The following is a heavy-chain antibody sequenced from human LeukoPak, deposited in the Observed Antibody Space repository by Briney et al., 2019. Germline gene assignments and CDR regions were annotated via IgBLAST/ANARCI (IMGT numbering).Heavy chain of an antibody. Sequence: PGGSLRLSCAASGFTFSTYWVHWVRQAPGKGLVWVSRINPDGSTTDYADSVKGRFTVSRDNSKNTLDLQMSSLRAEDTAVYYCAREQYGSDDALDIWGQGTLVIVSS. CDR3: AREQYGSDDALDI. CDR2: INPDGSTT. J-gene: IGHJ3*02. V-gene: IGHV3-74*01. D-gene: IGHD3-10*01. CDR1: GFTFSTYW.